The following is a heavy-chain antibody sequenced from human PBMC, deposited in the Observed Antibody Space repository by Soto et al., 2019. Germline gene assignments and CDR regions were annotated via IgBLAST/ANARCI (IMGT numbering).Heavy chain of an antibody. CDR3: TTGGGSSSKFDY. D-gene: IGHD6-6*01. Sequence: GGSLRLSCAASGFTFSNAWMSWVRQAPGKGLEWVGRIKSKTDGGTTDYAAPVKGRFTISRDDSKNTLYLQMNSLKTEDTAVDYCTTGGGSSSKFDYWGQGTLVTVSS. CDR2: IKSKTDGGTT. CDR1: GFTFSNAW. J-gene: IGHJ4*02. V-gene: IGHV3-15*01.